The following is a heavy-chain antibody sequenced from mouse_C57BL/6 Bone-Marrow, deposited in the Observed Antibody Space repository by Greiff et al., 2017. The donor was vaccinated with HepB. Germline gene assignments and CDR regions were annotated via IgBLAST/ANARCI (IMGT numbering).Heavy chain of an antibody. Sequence: VQRVESGPGLVAPSQCLSITCTVSGFSFTSYGVHWVRQPPGKGLEWLVVIWSDGSTTYNSALKSRLSISKDNSKSQVFLKMNSLQTDDTAMYYCARHYGTLYAMDYWGQGTSVTVSS. D-gene: IGHD1-1*02. V-gene: IGHV2-6-1*01. CDR2: IWSDGST. J-gene: IGHJ4*01. CDR3: ARHYGTLYAMDY. CDR1: GFSFTSYG.